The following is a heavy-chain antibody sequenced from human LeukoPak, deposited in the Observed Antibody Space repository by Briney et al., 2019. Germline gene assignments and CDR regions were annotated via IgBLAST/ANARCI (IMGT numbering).Heavy chain of an antibody. J-gene: IGHJ5*02. CDR3: ARGAAAAANWFDP. CDR1: GYTFTNYA. D-gene: IGHD6-13*01. Sequence: GDSVKVSCKASGYTFTNYAFSWVRQAPGQGLEWMGWVSAYNGNTNYVQKFQGRVTMTTETSTSTVYMDLRSLRSDDTAVYYCARGAAAAANWFDPWGQGTLVTVSS. V-gene: IGHV1-18*01. CDR2: VSAYNGNT.